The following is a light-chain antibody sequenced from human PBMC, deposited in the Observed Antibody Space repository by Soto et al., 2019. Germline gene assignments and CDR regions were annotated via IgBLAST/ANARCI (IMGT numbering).Light chain of an antibody. CDR3: QKYNSAPLT. V-gene: IGKV1-27*01. Sequence: DIQLTQSPSSLSASVGDTVTITCRASQTVSRYLNWYQQKSGTAPKLLIYAASTLQSGVPSRFSGSGSGTDFTLTISSLQPEDVATYYCQKYNSAPLTFGGGTKVDI. CDR2: AAS. J-gene: IGKJ4*01. CDR1: QTVSRY.